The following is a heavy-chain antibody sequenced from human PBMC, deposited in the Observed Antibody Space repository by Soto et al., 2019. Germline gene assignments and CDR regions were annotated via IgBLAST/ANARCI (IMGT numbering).Heavy chain of an antibody. V-gene: IGHV1-58*01. CDR2: IVVGSGNT. J-gene: IGHJ5*02. D-gene: IGHD3-3*01. CDR3: AGVIDFWSGDNWFDP. Sequence: ASVKVSCKASGFTFPSSAVQWVRQARGQRLEWIGWIVVGSGNTNSAQKFQERVTITTDMSTSTVYMELSSLIFEDTAVYYCAGVIDFWSGDNWFDPWGQGTLVTVSS. CDR1: GFTFPSSA.